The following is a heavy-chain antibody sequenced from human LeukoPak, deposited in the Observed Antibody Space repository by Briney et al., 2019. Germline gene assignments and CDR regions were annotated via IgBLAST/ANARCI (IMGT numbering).Heavy chain of an antibody. CDR1: GYTFTGYY. J-gene: IGHJ4*02. CDR2: ISAYNGNT. V-gene: IGHV1-18*04. Sequence: ASVKVSCKASGYTFTGYYMHWVRQAPGQGLEWMGWISAYNGNTNYAQKLQGRVTMTTDTSTSTAYMELRSLRSDDTAVYYCAREIYGSSPSDYWGQGTLVTVSS. CDR3: AREIYGSSPSDY. D-gene: IGHD1-14*01.